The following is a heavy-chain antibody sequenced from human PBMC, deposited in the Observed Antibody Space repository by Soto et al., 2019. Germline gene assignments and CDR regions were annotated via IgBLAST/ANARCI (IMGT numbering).Heavy chain of an antibody. Sequence: QVQLVQSGAEVKKPGASVKVSCKASGYTFTSYGISWVRQAPGQGLEWMGWISAYNGITNYAQKLQGRVTMTADTSTSTAYMELGSLTSDDTAVYYCARVSERLGDSRSGMDVWVQGTTVTVSS. CDR1: GYTFTSYG. V-gene: IGHV1-18*01. CDR3: ARVSERLGDSRSGMDV. CDR2: ISAYNGIT. D-gene: IGHD3-16*01. J-gene: IGHJ6*02.